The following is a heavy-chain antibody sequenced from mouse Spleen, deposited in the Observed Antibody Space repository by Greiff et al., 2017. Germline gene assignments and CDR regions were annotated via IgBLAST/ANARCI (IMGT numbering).Heavy chain of an antibody. CDR3: TREGDYYYGSSPYFDY. CDR1: GYTFTSYY. CDR2: INPSNGGT. Sequence: VQLQESGAELVKPGASVKLSCKASGYTFTSYYMYWVKQRPGQGLEWIGEINPSNGGTNFNEKFKSKATLTVDKSSSTAYMQLSSLTSEDSAVYYCTREGDYYYGSSPYFDYWGQGTTLTVSS. V-gene: IGHV1S81*02. D-gene: IGHD1-1*01. J-gene: IGHJ2*01.